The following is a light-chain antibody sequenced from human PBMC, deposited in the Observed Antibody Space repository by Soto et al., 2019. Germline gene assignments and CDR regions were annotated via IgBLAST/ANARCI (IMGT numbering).Light chain of an antibody. CDR2: KVS. Sequence: EVVMAQSPLSLPVTLGQPSSISCRCSQSLVYSDGNTYVNWFQQRTGQSPRRLIYKVSNRDSRVPERFSGSGSGTDFKLKISRVEGEDLWVYYCMQGPHWPRTFGQGTKVEIK. CDR3: MQGPHWPRT. J-gene: IGKJ1*01. CDR1: QSLVYSDGNTY. V-gene: IGKV2-30*01.